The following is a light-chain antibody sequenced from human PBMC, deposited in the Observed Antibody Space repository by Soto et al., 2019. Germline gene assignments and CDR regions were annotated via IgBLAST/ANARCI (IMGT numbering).Light chain of an antibody. J-gene: IGKJ1*01. CDR3: QQSYSNPRT. CDR1: QGISSS. V-gene: IGKV1-39*01. Sequence: IQLTQSPSSLSASVGHRVTLTCRASQGISSSLAWYQQKSGKAPKLLIYAASTLESGVPSKFSGSGSGTDFTLTISSLQPEDFATYYCQQSYSNPRTFGQGTKVEI. CDR2: AAS.